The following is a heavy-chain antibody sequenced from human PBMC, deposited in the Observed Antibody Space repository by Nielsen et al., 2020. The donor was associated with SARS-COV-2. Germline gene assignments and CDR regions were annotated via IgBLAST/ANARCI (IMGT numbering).Heavy chain of an antibody. V-gene: IGHV3-23*03. CDR1: GFTVSSNYA. D-gene: IGHD3-10*01. CDR2: IYSGVSST. Sequence: GESLKISCAASGFTVSSNYAMSWVRQAPGKGLEWVSLIYSGVSSTYYAESVKGRFSISRDNSKNTLYLQMQSLRVEDTAVYYCAKAGGGHFDYWGQGTLVTVSS. CDR3: AKAGGGHFDY. J-gene: IGHJ4*02.